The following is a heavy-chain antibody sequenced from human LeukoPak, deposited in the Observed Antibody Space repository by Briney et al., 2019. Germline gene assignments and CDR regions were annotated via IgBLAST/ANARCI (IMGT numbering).Heavy chain of an antibody. V-gene: IGHV3-23*01. CDR1: GFTFSSYA. CDR3: AKGPTTNNYYGSGSYPLGFDY. J-gene: IGHJ4*02. D-gene: IGHD3-10*01. CDR2: ISGSGGST. Sequence: GGSLRLSCAASGFTFSSYAMSWVRQAPGKGLEWVSAISGSGGSTYYADSVKGRFTISRDNSKNTLYLQMNSLRAEDTAVYYCAKGPTTNNYYGSGSYPLGFDYWGQGTLVTVSS.